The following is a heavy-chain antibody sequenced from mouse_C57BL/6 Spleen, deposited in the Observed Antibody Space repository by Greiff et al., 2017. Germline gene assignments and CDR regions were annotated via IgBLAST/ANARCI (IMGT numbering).Heavy chain of an antibody. Sequence: EVQRVESGGDLVKPGGSLKLSCAASGFPFSSYGMSWVRQTPDKRLEWVATISSGGSYTYYPDIVKGRFTISRDNAKNTLYLQMSSLKSEDTAMYYCARQGGYDYAMDYWGQVTSVTVSS. CDR2: ISSGGSYT. D-gene: IGHD2-2*01. CDR3: ARQGGYDYAMDY. V-gene: IGHV5-6*01. CDR1: GFPFSSYG. J-gene: IGHJ4*01.